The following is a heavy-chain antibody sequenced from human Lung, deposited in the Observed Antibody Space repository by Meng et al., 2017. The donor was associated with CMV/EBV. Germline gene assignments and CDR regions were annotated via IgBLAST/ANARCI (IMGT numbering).Heavy chain of an antibody. V-gene: IGHV3-9*01. CDR2: ISWNSGSI. CDR3: AKDKDGGMDV. J-gene: IGHJ6*02. CDR1: GFTFDDYA. Sequence: XXRLSCAASGFTFDDYAMHWVRQAPGKGLEWVSGISWNSGSIGYADSVKGRFTISRDNAKNSLYLQMNSLRAEDTALYYCAKDKDGGMDVWGQGTPVTGSS.